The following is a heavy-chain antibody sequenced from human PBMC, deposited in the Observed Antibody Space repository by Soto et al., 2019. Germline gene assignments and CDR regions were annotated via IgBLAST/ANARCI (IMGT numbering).Heavy chain of an antibody. D-gene: IGHD3-3*01. J-gene: IGHJ3*02. CDR3: AKAVVQYYDFWSGLAHAFDI. CDR1: GFTFSSYA. Sequence: VQLLESGGGLVQPGGSLRLSCAASGFTFSSYAMSWVRQAPGKGLEWVSAISGSGGSTCYADSVKGRFTISRDNSKNTLYLQMNSLRAEDTAVYYCAKAVVQYYDFWSGLAHAFDIWGQGTMVTVSS. V-gene: IGHV3-23*01. CDR2: ISGSGGST.